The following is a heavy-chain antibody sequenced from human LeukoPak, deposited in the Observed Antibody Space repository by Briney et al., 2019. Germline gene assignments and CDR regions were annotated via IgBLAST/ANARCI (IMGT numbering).Heavy chain of an antibody. CDR3: ATHYYDSGGYYSPDY. CDR2: IRSKPNNCAT. D-gene: IGHD3-22*01. V-gene: IGHV3-73*01. Sequence: GGSLRLSCAASGFTFSGSTMHWVRQASGKGLEWVGRIRSKPNNCATAYAASVKGRFTISRDNSKNTLYLQMNSLRAEDTALYYCATHYYDSGGYYSPDYWGQGTLVTVSS. CDR1: GFTFSGST. J-gene: IGHJ4*02.